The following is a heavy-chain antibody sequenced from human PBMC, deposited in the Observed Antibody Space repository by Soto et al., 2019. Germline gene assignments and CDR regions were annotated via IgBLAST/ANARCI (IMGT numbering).Heavy chain of an antibody. D-gene: IGHD3-22*01. J-gene: IGHJ4*02. Sequence: GVLRLSCAASGFAFSTFAMTWVRQAPGKGLEWVAAISVSGNNAYYADSVKGRFTISRDNSQNSVFLQMSSLRADDTAVYYCARDQLRPGILYSLGVLLPEYGLWGQGTLVTVSS. V-gene: IGHV3-23*01. CDR2: ISVSGNNA. CDR1: GFAFSTFA. CDR3: ARDQLRPGILYSLGVLLPEYGL.